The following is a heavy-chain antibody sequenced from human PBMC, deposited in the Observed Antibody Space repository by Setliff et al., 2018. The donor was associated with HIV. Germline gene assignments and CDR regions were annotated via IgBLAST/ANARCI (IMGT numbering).Heavy chain of an antibody. CDR2: IFYSGST. Sequence: SETLSLPCTVSGGSISTYYWSWIRQPPGKGLEWIGYIFYSGSTNYNPSLKSRVTISVDTSKNQFSLKLSSVTAADTAVYYCARTQQTYYYDSSGYYFDYWGQGTLVTVSS. V-gene: IGHV4-59*08. J-gene: IGHJ4*02. CDR3: ARTQQTYYYDSSGYYFDY. CDR1: GGSISTYY. D-gene: IGHD3-22*01.